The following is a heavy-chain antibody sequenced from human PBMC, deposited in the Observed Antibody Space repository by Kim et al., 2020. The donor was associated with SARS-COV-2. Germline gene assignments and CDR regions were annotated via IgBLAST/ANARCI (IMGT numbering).Heavy chain of an antibody. J-gene: IGHJ6*02. CDR1: GFTFSSYW. CDR3: ARDGIPGYCSSTSCYGYYYYGMDV. Sequence: GGSLRLSCAASGFTFSSYWMHWVRQAPGKGLVWVSRINSDGSSTSYADSVKGRFTISRDNAKNTLYLQMNSLRAEDTAVYYCARDGIPGYCSSTSCYGYYYYGMDVWGQGTTVTVSS. CDR2: INSDGSST. D-gene: IGHD2-2*01. V-gene: IGHV3-74*01.